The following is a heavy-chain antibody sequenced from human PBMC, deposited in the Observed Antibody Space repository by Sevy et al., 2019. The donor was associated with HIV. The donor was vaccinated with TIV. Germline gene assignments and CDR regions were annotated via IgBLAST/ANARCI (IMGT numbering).Heavy chain of an antibody. Sequence: GGSLRLSCVGAGISISSHWMNWVRQSPGKGLEWVANINQDGSEIYYVGSVTGRFTISRDNARNSGYLQMHSLSVEDSGVYYCARAMGVWGQGTTVTVSS. CDR2: INQDGSEI. J-gene: IGHJ6*02. CDR3: ARAMGV. V-gene: IGHV3-7*01. CDR1: GISISSHW.